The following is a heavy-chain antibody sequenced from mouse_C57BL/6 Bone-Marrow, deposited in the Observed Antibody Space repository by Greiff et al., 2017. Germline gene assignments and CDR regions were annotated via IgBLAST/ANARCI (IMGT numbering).Heavy chain of an antibody. CDR1: GYSFTGYY. D-gene: IGHD2-12*01. J-gene: IGHJ2*01. Sequence: VQLQQSGPELVKPGASVKISCKASGYSFTGYYMNWVKQSPEKSLEWIGEINPSTGGTTYNQKFKAKATLTVDKSSSTAYMQLKSLTSEDSAVYYCARTLLDYWGQGTTLTVSS. CDR2: INPSTGGT. V-gene: IGHV1-42*01. CDR3: ARTLLDY.